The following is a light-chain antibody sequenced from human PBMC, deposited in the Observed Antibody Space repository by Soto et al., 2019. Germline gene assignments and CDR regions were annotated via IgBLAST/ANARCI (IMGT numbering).Light chain of an antibody. V-gene: IGKV1-39*01. CDR1: QSIRTY. J-gene: IGKJ2*04. Sequence: DIQVPQSPSSLSASVGDRVTITCLASQSIRTYLNWYKQRXGKPPKXXSHTASTLQSGVPSRFSGSGSGTDFTLTISSLQPEDFATYYCQQTYSTLGSFGQGTKVDIK. CDR3: QQTYSTLGS. CDR2: TAS.